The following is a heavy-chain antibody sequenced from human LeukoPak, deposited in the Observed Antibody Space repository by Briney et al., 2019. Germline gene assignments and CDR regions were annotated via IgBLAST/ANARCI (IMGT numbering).Heavy chain of an antibody. CDR2: ITKGGATV. V-gene: IGHV3-48*03. Sequence: PGGSLRLSCAPSGFTLSNYEMNWVRLTPGKGLEWISCITKGGATVLYAESVKGRFTISRDNANSSLYLQMNSLRAEDTAVYFCARLSVSITRRFDLWGQGTLVTVSS. D-gene: IGHD3-3*01. J-gene: IGHJ5*02. CDR1: GFTLSNYE. CDR3: ARLSVSITRRFDL.